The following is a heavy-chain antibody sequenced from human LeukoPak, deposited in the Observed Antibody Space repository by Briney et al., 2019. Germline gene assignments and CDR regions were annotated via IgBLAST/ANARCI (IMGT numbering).Heavy chain of an antibody. Sequence: GASVNVSCKASGYTFTGYYMHWVRQAPGQGLEWMGWINPNSGCTNYAQKFQGKVTITRDTCISTAYIEPKRVRSDGTALDYVARGKGNYMTGGFGYWGQGTLVTVSS. V-gene: IGHV1-2*02. CDR2: INPNSGCT. J-gene: IGHJ4*02. CDR1: GYTFTGYY. CDR3: ARGKGNYMTGGFGY. D-gene: IGHD1-7*01.